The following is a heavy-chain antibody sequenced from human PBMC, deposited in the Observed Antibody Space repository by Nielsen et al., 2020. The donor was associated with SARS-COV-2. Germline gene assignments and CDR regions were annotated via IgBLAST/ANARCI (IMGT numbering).Heavy chain of an antibody. V-gene: IGHV3-13*04. D-gene: IGHD3-16*01. CDR1: GFTFSSHD. CDR3: ARAGTAWAPRFGIYGGLDV. Sequence: GESLKISCAASGFTFSSHDMHWVRQATGKGLEWVSVIGSAGDTYYAGSAKGRFTISRENAKNSLYLQMNSLRAGDTAVYYCARAGTAWAPRFGIYGGLDVWGQGTTVTVSS. J-gene: IGHJ6*02. CDR2: IGSAGDT.